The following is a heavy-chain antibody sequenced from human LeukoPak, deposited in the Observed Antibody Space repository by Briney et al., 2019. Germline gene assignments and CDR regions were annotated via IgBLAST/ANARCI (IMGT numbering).Heavy chain of an antibody. CDR2: IYHSGST. V-gene: IGHV4-4*02. CDR3: AGSALWFGEYAFDY. Sequence: SETLSLTCAVSGGSISSSNWWSWVRQPPGKGLEWIGEIYHSGSTNYNPSLKSRVTISVDKSKNQFSLKLSSVTAADTAVYYCAGSALWFGEYAFDYWGQGTLVTVSS. CDR1: GGSISSSNW. J-gene: IGHJ4*02. D-gene: IGHD3-10*01.